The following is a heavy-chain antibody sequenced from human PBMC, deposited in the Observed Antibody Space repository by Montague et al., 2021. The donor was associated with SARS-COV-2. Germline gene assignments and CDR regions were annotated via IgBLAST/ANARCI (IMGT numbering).Heavy chain of an antibody. Sequence: TLSLTCTVSGGSITATDYYWSWVRQVPGKGLEWIGDIYFSGSTHYNPSLASRLTMSVDTSKNQFSLGVTSVTDADTAIYFCARDSPGWVGRAFDVWGHGTLVTVSS. CDR3: ARDSPGWVGRAFDV. D-gene: IGHD6-19*01. CDR2: IYFSGST. V-gene: IGHV4-31*03. J-gene: IGHJ3*01. CDR1: GGSITATDYY.